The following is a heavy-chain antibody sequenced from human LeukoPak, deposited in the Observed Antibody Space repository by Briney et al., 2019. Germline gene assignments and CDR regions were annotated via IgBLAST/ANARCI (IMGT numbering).Heavy chain of an antibody. D-gene: IGHD2-15*01. Sequence: SETLSLTCTVSGGLIRSYYWSWIRRPPGRGLEGIGYIYTSGSTNYNPSLKRRVTMSVDTSKNQFSLKLSSVTAADMAVYYCSRQGYCSGGSCQGALDHWGQGTLVTVSS. CDR1: GGLIRSYY. V-gene: IGHV4-4*09. CDR3: SRQGYCSGGSCQGALDH. J-gene: IGHJ4*02. CDR2: IYTSGST.